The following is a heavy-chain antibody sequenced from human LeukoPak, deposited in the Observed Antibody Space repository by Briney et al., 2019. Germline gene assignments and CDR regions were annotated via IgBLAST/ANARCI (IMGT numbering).Heavy chain of an antibody. CDR3: ARGSLGLYTAMVNRVWY. V-gene: IGHV3-74*01. CDR2: INSDGSST. Sequence: QTGGSLRLSCAASGFTFSSYWMHWVRQAPGKGLVWVSRINSDGSSTSYADSVKGRFTISRDNAKNTLYLQMNSLRAEDTAVYYCARGSLGLYTAMVNRVWYWGQGTLVTVSS. J-gene: IGHJ4*02. CDR1: GFTFSSYW. D-gene: IGHD5-18*01.